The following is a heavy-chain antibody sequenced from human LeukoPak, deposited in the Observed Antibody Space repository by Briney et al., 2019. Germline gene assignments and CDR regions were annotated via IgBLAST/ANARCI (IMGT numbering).Heavy chain of an antibody. Sequence: GGSLRLSCAASGFTFSSYWMSWVRQAPGKGLEWVANIKQDGSEKYYVDSVKGRFTISRDNAKNSLYLQMNSLRAEDMALYYCAKGTTNHYYYYYMDVWGKGTTVTVSS. CDR2: IKQDGSEK. CDR1: GFTFSSYW. J-gene: IGHJ6*03. V-gene: IGHV3-7*03. CDR3: AKGTTNHYYYYYMDV. D-gene: IGHD1-1*01.